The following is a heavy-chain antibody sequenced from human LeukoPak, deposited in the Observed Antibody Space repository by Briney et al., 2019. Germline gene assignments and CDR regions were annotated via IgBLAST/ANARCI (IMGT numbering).Heavy chain of an antibody. CDR2: IASGSSYI. V-gene: IGHV3-21*01. D-gene: IGHD4-17*01. Sequence: GGSLRLSCAASGFTFTSYTMNWVRQAPGKGLEWVSSIASGSSYIYYADSVKGRFTISRDNAKNSLYLQMTSLRVEDTAVYYCAKTYGHFDDWGQGTLVTVSS. CDR1: GFTFTSYT. J-gene: IGHJ4*02. CDR3: AKTYGHFDD.